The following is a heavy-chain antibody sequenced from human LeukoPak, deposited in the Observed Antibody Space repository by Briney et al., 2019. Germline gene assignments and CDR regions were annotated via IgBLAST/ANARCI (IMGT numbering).Heavy chain of an antibody. Sequence: GGSLRLSCAVSGFTFSDNYMSWIRQAPGKGLEWVSYISSSGSIYYADSVKGRFTISRDNAKNSLYLQMNSLRAEDMALYYCAKGFSGYAGNAFDIWGQGTMVTVSS. D-gene: IGHD5-12*01. CDR3: AKGFSGYAGNAFDI. J-gene: IGHJ3*02. V-gene: IGHV3-11*01. CDR1: GFTFSDNY. CDR2: ISSSGSI.